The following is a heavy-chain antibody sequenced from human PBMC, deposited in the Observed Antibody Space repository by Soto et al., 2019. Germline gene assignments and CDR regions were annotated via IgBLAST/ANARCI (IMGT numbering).Heavy chain of an antibody. CDR2: IYYSGST. CDR3: ARDSQPWSLDY. D-gene: IGHD5-18*01. V-gene: IGHV4-31*03. CDR1: GGSISSGGYY. J-gene: IGHJ4*02. Sequence: SETLSLTCTVSGGSISSGGYYWSWIRQHPGKGLEWIGYIYYSGSTYYNPSLKSRVTISVDTSKNQFSLKLSSVTAADTAVYYCARDSQPWSLDYWGQGALVTVSS.